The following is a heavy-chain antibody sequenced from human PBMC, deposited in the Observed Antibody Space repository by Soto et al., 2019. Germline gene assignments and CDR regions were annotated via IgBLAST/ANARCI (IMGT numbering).Heavy chain of an antibody. CDR1: GDSLGSHY. Sequence: QMLLRASGPGLVKPSETLALTCTVSGDSLGSHYWSWIRQTPGKGLEWIGYIRNSGGTKYNPSLQSRVAMSIDTSKQQISLRLTSVSAADTAFYSCARHVFYDMSPDVWGEGTPVTVSS. D-gene: IGHD3-9*01. CDR3: ARHVFYDMSPDV. CDR2: IRNSGGT. V-gene: IGHV4-59*08. J-gene: IGHJ6*02.